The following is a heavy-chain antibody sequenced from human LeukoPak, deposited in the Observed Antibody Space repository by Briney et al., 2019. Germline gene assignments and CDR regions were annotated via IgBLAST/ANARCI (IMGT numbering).Heavy chain of an antibody. CDR3: AKTRAGYIVA. Sequence: SETLSLTCAVSGGSLSGSFWSWIRQPRGKGLEWIGEINLSGYTHYKPSLKSRVTISVDTSKNQFSQNLTSVSAADTAFYYCAKTRAGYIVAWGQGSPVTVSS. CDR1: GGSLSGSF. CDR2: INLSGYT. J-gene: IGHJ5*02. D-gene: IGHD5-24*01. V-gene: IGHV4-34*01.